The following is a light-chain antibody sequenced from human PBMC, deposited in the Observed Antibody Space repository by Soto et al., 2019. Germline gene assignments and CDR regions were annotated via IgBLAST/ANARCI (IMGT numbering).Light chain of an antibody. CDR2: GAS. J-gene: IGKJ1*01. V-gene: IGKV3-20*01. CDR3: QQYGSSPWT. CDR1: QSVSSSY. Sequence: EIVLTQSPGTLSLSPGERATLSCRASQSVSSSYLAWYQQKPGQAPRPLIYGASSRAIGIPDMFSGSGSGTDFTLTISRLETEEFAVYYCQQYGSSPWTFGQGTKVEIK.